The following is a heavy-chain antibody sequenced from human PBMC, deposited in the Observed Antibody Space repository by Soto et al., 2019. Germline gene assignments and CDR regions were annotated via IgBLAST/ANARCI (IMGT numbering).Heavy chain of an antibody. J-gene: IGHJ6*02. V-gene: IGHV4-39*01. CDR1: GGSISSSSYY. Sequence: SLTCTVSGGSISSSSYYWGLIRQPPGKGLEWIGSIYYSGSTYYNPSLKSRVTISVDTSKNQFSLKLSSVTAADTAVYYCARRSGSSSWLYYYYYGMDVWGQGTTVTVSS. CDR3: ARRSGSSSWLYYYYYGMDV. D-gene: IGHD6-13*01. CDR2: IYYSGST.